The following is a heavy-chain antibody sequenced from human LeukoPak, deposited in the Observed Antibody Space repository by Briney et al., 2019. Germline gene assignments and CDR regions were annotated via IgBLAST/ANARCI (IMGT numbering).Heavy chain of an antibody. J-gene: IGHJ5*02. CDR3: ARVVAVAGTRANNWFDP. D-gene: IGHD6-19*01. V-gene: IGHV4-34*01. CDR2: INHSGST. Sequence: PSETLSLTCAVYGGSFSGYYWSWIRQPPGKGLEWIGEINHSGSTNYNPSLKSRVTISVDTSKNQSSLKLSSVTAADTAVYYCARVVAVAGTRANNWFDPWGQGTLVTVSS. CDR1: GGSFSGYY.